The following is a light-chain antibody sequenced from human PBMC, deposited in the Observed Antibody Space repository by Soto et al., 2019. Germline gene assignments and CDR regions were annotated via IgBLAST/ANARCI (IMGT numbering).Light chain of an antibody. Sequence: IQLTQSPSSLYASVGDRVTIACRASQAIRTALGWYQQKPGKVPKLLIYAASILQSGVPSRFSGSGSGTDFTLTISRLEPEDFAVYYCQQYASSPPLTFGGGTKV. CDR1: QAIRTA. CDR3: QQYASSPPLT. V-gene: IGKV1-17*01. CDR2: AAS. J-gene: IGKJ4*01.